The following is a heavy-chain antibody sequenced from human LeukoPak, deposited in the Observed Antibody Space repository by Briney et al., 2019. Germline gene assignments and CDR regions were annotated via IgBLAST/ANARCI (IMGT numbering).Heavy chain of an antibody. D-gene: IGHD2-2*01. J-gene: IGHJ5*02. CDR2: INPSGGST. CDR1: GYTFTSHY. Sequence: ASLKVACKASGYTFTSHYMHWVRQAPGQGLEWMGIINPSGGSTSYAQTFQGRVTMTRDTSTSTVYMELSSLRSEDTAVYYCARDGSEYQPHGGSVWFDRWGQGTLVTVSS. V-gene: IGHV1-46*01. CDR3: ARDGSEYQPHGGSVWFDR.